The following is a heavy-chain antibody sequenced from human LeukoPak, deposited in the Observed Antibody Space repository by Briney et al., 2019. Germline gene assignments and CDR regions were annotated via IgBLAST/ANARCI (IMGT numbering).Heavy chain of an antibody. Sequence: GSLRLSCAASGFTFSSYSMNWVRQAPGKGLEWVSSISSSSSYIYYADSVKGRFTISRDNSKNTLYLQMNSLRAEDTAVYYCAKDEIAARPSWFDPWGQGTLVTVSS. CDR1: GFTFSSYS. V-gene: IGHV3-21*01. CDR3: AKDEIAARPSWFDP. J-gene: IGHJ5*02. CDR2: ISSSSSYI. D-gene: IGHD6-6*01.